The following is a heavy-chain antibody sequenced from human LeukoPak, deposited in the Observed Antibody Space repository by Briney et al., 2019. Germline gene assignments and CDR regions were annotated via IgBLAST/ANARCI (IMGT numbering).Heavy chain of an antibody. CDR1: GYTFTSYY. V-gene: IGHV1-46*01. Sequence: ASVKVSCKASGYTFTSYYMHWVRQAPGEGLEWMGIINPTGGSTSYAQKFQGRVTMTRDTSTSTVYMELSSLRSEDTAVYYCARFDYYYDSSGYPESPFDIWGQGTMVTVSS. J-gene: IGHJ3*02. CDR2: INPTGGST. CDR3: ARFDYYYDSSGYPESPFDI. D-gene: IGHD3-22*01.